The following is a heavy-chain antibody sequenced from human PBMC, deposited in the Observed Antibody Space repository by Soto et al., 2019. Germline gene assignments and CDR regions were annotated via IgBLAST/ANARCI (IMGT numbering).Heavy chain of an antibody. D-gene: IGHD3-10*01. V-gene: IGHV3-23*01. Sequence: EVELLESGGGLVQPGGSLRLSCVASGFTFKNYDMRWIRQAPGKGLEWVSGISGSGGVTYYADCVKGRFTISRDNSKNTLYLQMNSLRAEDTAIYYCAKNRQFRSYYESAGHYDNWGQGTLVTVSS. CDR1: GFTFKNYD. J-gene: IGHJ4*02. CDR2: ISGSGGVT. CDR3: AKNRQFRSYYESAGHYDN.